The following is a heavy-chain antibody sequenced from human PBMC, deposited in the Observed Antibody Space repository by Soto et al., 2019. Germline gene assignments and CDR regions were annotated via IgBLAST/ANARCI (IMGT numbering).Heavy chain of an antibody. D-gene: IGHD3-22*01. Sequence: GESLKISCKASGDTFSSFWIAWVRQVPEKGLEWMGTINLDDSDTTYSPSFQGQVTISADKSLNTAYLQWNSLKASDTAIFFCAKSDYFHTSGSLYGLDVWGQGTTVTVSS. CDR1: GDTFSSFW. V-gene: IGHV5-51*01. CDR3: AKSDYFHTSGSLYGLDV. CDR2: INLDDSDT. J-gene: IGHJ6*02.